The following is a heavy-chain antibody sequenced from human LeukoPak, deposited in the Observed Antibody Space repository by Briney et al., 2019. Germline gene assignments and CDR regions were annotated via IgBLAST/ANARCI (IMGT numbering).Heavy chain of an antibody. CDR2: ISYDGSNK. CDR1: GLTFSSYA. CDR3: ARDLSAVYGSGSSDYYYYYGMDV. J-gene: IGHJ6*04. D-gene: IGHD3-10*01. Sequence: GGSLRLSCAASGLTFSSYAMHWVRQAPGKGLEWVAVISYDGSNKYYADSVKGRFTISRDNSKNTLYLQMNSLRAEDTAVYYCARDLSAVYGSGSSDYYYYYGMDVWGKGTTVTVSS. V-gene: IGHV3-30*04.